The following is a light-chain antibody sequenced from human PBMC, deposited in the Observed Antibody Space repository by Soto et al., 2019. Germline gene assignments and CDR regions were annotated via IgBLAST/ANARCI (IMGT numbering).Light chain of an antibody. Sequence: EIKMAQSPDTLSVSPGERVTLSCRASQSISSKLAWYQQRPGQAPRLLIYGASTRATGVPVRFRGGGSGTEFTLTISGLQSEDFAVYCCQQYDKWPPTFGGGTKVEIK. J-gene: IGKJ4*01. CDR2: GAS. CDR1: QSISSK. V-gene: IGKV3-15*01. CDR3: QQYDKWPPT.